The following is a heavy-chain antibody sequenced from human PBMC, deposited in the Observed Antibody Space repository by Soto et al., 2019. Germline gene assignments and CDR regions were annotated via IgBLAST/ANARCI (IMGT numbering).Heavy chain of an antibody. D-gene: IGHD3-22*01. V-gene: IGHV5-51*01. CDR2: IYPGDSDT. CDR3: ARTLEYYYHSSGLI. Sequence: HGESLKISCQGSGYSFTSYLLGWVRQMPGKGLEWIGIIYPGDSDTRYSPSFQGQVTISADKSISTAYMQWSSLKASDTAMYYCARTLEYYYHSSGLIWGQAAMVTVSS. J-gene: IGHJ4*02. CDR1: GYSFTSYL.